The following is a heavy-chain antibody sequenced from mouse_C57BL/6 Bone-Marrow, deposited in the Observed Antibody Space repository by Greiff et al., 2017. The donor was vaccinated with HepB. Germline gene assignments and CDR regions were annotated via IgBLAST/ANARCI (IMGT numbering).Heavy chain of an antibody. V-gene: IGHV5-15*01. Sequence: EVMLVESGGGLVQPGGSLKLSCAASGFTFRDYGMAWVRQAPRKGPEWVAFISNLAYSIYYADTVTGRFTISRENAKNTLYLEMSSLRSEDTAMYYCARRDYDGDWYFDGWGTGTTVTVSS. CDR1: GFTFRDYG. CDR3: ARRDYDGDWYFDG. D-gene: IGHD2-4*01. CDR2: ISNLAYSI. J-gene: IGHJ1*03.